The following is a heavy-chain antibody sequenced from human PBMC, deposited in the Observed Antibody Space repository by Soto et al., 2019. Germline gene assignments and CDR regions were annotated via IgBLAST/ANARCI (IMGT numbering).Heavy chain of an antibody. D-gene: IGHD6-6*01. Sequence: SATLSLTCAVYVGSFSGYYWSWIRQPPGKGLESTGEINHSGSTNYNPSLKSRVTISVDTSKDQFSLKLSSVTAADTAVYYCASRTVIAARPIHYWGQGTLVTVSS. CDR2: INHSGST. J-gene: IGHJ4*02. CDR3: ASRTVIAARPIHY. CDR1: VGSFSGYY. V-gene: IGHV4-34*01.